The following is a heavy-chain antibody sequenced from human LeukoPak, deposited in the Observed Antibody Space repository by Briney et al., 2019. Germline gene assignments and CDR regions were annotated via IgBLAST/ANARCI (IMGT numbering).Heavy chain of an antibody. Sequence: ASVTVSCKASGYTFTGYYMHWVRQAPGQGLEWMGWINPNSGGTNYAQKFQGRVTMTRDTSISTAYMELSRLRSDDTAVYYCAREYCSSTSCYGIGDYWGQGTLVTVSS. CDR1: GYTFTGYY. D-gene: IGHD2-2*01. CDR2: INPNSGGT. V-gene: IGHV1-2*02. CDR3: AREYCSSTSCYGIGDY. J-gene: IGHJ4*02.